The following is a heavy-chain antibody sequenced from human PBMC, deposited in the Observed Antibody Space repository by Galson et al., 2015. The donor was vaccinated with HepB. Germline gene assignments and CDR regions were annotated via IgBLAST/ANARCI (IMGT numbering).Heavy chain of an antibody. CDR1: GFTFSSYS. J-gene: IGHJ6*02. V-gene: IGHV3-21*01. Sequence: SLRLSCAASGFTFSSYSMNWVRQAPGKGLEWVSSISSSSSYIYYADSVKGRFTISRDNAKNSLYLQMNSLRAEDTAVYYCARAVVAATGYYYYYGMDVWGQGTTVTVSS. CDR3: ARAVVAATGYYYYYGMDV. D-gene: IGHD2-15*01. CDR2: ISSSSSYI.